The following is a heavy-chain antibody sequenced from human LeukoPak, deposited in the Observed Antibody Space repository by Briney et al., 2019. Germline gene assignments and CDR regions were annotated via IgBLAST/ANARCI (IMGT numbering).Heavy chain of an antibody. D-gene: IGHD3-3*01. CDR1: GGSISSSSYY. CDR3: ARGLMYDFWSGYLNWFDP. CDR2: IYTSGST. J-gene: IGHJ5*02. V-gene: IGHV4-61*02. Sequence: SETLSLTCTVSGGSISSSSYYWGWIRQPAGKGLEWIGRIYTSGSTNYNPSLKSRVTMSVDTSKNQFSLKLSSVTAADTAVYYCARGLMYDFWSGYLNWFDPWGQGTLVTVSS.